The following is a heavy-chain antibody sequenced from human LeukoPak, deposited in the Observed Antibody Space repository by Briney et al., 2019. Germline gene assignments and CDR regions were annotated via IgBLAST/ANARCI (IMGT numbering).Heavy chain of an antibody. CDR1: GGTFSSYA. D-gene: IGHD1-14*01. CDR3: ATRMTRGYFDY. J-gene: IGHJ4*02. Sequence: PVKVSCKASGGTFSSYAISWVRQAPGQGLEWMGGIIPIFGTANYAQKFQGRVTITADKSTSTAYMELSSLRSEDTAVYYCATRMTRGYFDYWGQGALVTVSS. CDR2: IIPIFGTA. V-gene: IGHV1-69*06.